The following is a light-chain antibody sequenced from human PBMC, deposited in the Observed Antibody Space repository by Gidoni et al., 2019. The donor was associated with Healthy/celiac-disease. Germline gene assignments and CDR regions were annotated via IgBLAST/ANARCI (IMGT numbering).Light chain of an antibody. CDR3: QQSYSTPRS. Sequence: DIQMTQSSSSRSASVGDRVTLTYRASQSISSYLNWYQQKLGKVPTLMIYVAYSLQRGVPSRFSGSGSGTDFTLTISSLHPEDFATYYCQQSYSTPRSFGGGTKVEIK. CDR1: QSISSY. J-gene: IGKJ4*01. CDR2: VAY. V-gene: IGKV1-39*01.